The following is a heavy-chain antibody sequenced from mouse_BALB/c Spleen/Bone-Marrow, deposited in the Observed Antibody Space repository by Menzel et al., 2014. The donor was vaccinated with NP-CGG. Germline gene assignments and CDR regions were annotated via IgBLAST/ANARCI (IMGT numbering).Heavy chain of an antibody. CDR1: GYTFTGYY. CDR2: INPSNGGT. CDR3: TREGDSPFAY. J-gene: IGHJ3*01. V-gene: IGHV1S81*02. D-gene: IGHD2-13*01. Sequence: QVQLQQSGAELVKPGASVKLSCKASGYTFTGYYMYWVKQRPGQGLEWIGEINPSNGGTNFNEKFKSKATLTVDKSSSTAYMQFSSLTSEDSAVYYCTREGDSPFAYWGQGTLVTVSA.